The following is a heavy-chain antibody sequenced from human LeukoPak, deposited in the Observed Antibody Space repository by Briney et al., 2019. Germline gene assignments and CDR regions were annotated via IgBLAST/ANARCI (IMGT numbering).Heavy chain of an antibody. D-gene: IGHD3-16*02. CDR3: AKGPVKYYFDY. J-gene: IGHJ4*02. CDR2: ITTGDST. CDR1: GGSISSYY. Sequence: ETLSLTCTVSGGSISSYYWSWIRQPPGKGLEWVSTITTGDSTYYADSVKGRFTISRDNSKNTLYLQMNSLRAEDTAVYYCAKGPVKYYFDYWGQGTLVTVSS. V-gene: IGHV3-53*01.